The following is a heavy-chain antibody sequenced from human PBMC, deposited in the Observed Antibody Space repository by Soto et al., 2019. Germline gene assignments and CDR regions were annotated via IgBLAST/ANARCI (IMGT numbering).Heavy chain of an antibody. CDR2: IYWDDDK. J-gene: IGHJ5*02. CDR1: GFSLSTNGVG. CDR3: IPRGADGRYYP. Sequence: QITLKESGPTLVKPTQTLTLTCTFSGFSLSTNGVGVGWIRQPPGKAPEWLALIYWDDDKRYSPSLKSRLTITKDTSKKHVVLTVTNMDPVDTATSYCIPRGADGRYYPGGQGTLVTVSS. D-gene: IGHD3-10*01. V-gene: IGHV2-5*02.